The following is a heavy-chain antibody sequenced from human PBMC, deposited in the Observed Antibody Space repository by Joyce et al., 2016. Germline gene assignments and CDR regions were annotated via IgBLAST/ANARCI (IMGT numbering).Heavy chain of an antibody. D-gene: IGHD3-16*01. CDR2: ISYIENT. CDR1: GGSVSRTGDF. J-gene: IGHJ5*02. CDR3: ARVCCFGRFDP. Sequence: QVQLQESGPGLVKSSGTLSLTCTVSGGSVSRTGDFWSWFRQSPATVREWIGQISYIENTNYNSSFKSRVTISIDSSKNQFSLRLTSVTSADTAVYYCARVCCFGRFDPWGQGTLVSVSS. V-gene: IGHV4-61*08.